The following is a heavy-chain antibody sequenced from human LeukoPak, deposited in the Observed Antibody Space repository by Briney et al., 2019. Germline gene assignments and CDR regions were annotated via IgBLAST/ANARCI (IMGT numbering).Heavy chain of an antibody. V-gene: IGHV3-23*01. Sequence: GGSLRLSCAASGFSFSSYAMSWVRQAPGKGLEWVSSISGSGDNTYYAESVKGRFTISRDNSKNTLFLQMNSLRAEDTAVFYCAKRSGYTTGWFFDFWGQGTTVTVSS. CDR2: ISGSGDNT. J-gene: IGHJ6*02. CDR3: AKRSGYTTGWFFDF. CDR1: GFSFSSYA. D-gene: IGHD6-19*01.